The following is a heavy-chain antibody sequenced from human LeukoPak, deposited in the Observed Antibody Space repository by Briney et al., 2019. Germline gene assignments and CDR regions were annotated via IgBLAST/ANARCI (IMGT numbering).Heavy chain of an antibody. CDR1: GFTFSNYG. J-gene: IGHJ4*02. D-gene: IGHD3-3*01. V-gene: IGHV3-30*18. CDR3: AKVGGVVIPGSY. CDR2: ISYDGSNK. Sequence: GGSLRLSCATSGFTFSNYGVHWVRQAPGKGLEWVAFISYDGSNKYYADSVKGRFTISRDNSKNTLYLQMNSLRAEDTAVYFCAKVGGVVIPGSYWGQGTLVTISS.